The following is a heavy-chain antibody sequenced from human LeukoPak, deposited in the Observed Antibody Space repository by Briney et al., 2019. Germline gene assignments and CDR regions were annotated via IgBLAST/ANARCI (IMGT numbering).Heavy chain of an antibody. CDR3: ARDLSGYGQAYFDY. V-gene: IGHV3-7*03. Sequence: GGSLRLSCAASGFTFGTFWMIWVRQAPGKGLEWVASIKQDGSQKYYVDSVKGRFIISRDNAENSLPLQMNSLRVEDTAVYFCARDLSGYGQAYFDYWGQGILVTVSS. D-gene: IGHD3-22*01. CDR2: IKQDGSQK. J-gene: IGHJ4*02. CDR1: GFTFGTFW.